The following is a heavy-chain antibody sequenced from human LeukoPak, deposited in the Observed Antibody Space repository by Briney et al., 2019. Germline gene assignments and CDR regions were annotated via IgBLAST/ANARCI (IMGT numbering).Heavy chain of an antibody. D-gene: IGHD3-10*01. J-gene: IGHJ4*02. V-gene: IGHV3-9*01. Sequence: GGSLRLSCAASGFTFDDYAMHWVRQAPGKGLEWVSGISWNSGSIGYADSVKGRFTISRDNAKNSLYLQMNSLRAEDTALYYCAKEADYYGSGRSFDYWGQGTLVTVSS. CDR3: AKEADYYGSGRSFDY. CDR2: ISWNSGSI. CDR1: GFTFDDYA.